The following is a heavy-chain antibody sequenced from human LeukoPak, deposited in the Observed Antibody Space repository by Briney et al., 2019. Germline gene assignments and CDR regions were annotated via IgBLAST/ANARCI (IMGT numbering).Heavy chain of an antibody. CDR1: GFTFSSYS. Sequence: GGSLRLSCAASGFTFSSYSMNWVRQAPEKGLEWVSRISNDGKNIAYADSVKDRFTISRDNAKNTLYLEINSLGTEDTAVYYCARRPTASAERGMDVWGHGTTVIVSS. CDR2: ISNDGKNI. D-gene: IGHD6-25*01. J-gene: IGHJ6*02. V-gene: IGHV3-74*01. CDR3: ARRPTASAERGMDV.